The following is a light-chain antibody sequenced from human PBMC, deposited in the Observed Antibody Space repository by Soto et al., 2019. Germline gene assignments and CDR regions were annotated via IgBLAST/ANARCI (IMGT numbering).Light chain of an antibody. J-gene: IGLJ2*01. CDR2: GNS. CDR1: SSNIGAGYD. Sequence: QSALTQPPSVSGAPGQRVTISCTGSSSNIGAGYDVQWYQQLPGTAPKLLIYGNSNRPSGVPDRFSGSESGTSASLAITGLQAEDEADYYCQSYDSSLSGVVFGGGTQLTVL. CDR3: QSYDSSLSGVV. V-gene: IGLV1-40*01.